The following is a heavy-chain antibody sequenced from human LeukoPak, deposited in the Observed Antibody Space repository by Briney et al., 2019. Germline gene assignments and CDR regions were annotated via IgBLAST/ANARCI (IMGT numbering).Heavy chain of an antibody. CDR1: GASFSNYY. CDR2: IFYSGST. CDR3: ASGPYPAAGTDHQFDY. J-gene: IGHJ4*02. Sequence: PSETLSLTCTVSGASFSNYYWSWIRQPPGKGLEWIGYIFYSGSTLYNPSLQSRVTISVDTSKNQFSLKLTSETAADTAVYYCASGPYPAAGTDHQFDYWGQGTLVTVSS. D-gene: IGHD6-13*01. V-gene: IGHV4-59*01.